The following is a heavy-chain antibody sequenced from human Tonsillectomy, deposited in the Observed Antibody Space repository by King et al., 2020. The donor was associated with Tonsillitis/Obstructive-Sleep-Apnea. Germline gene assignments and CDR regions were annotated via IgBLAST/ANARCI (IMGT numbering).Heavy chain of an antibody. Sequence: VQLVESGGGVVQPGRSLRLSCAASGFTFSSYAMHWVRQAPGKGLEWVAVISYDGSNKYYADSVKGRFTISRDNSKNTLYLQMNSLRAEYTAVYYCARGVVPTAIYYGMDVWGQGTTVSVSS. J-gene: IGHJ6*02. V-gene: IGHV3-30*04. CDR1: GFTFSSYA. CDR3: ARGVVPTAIYYGMDV. D-gene: IGHD2-2*01. CDR2: ISYDGSNK.